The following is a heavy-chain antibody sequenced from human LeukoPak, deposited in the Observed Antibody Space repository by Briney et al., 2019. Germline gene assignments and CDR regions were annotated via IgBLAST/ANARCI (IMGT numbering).Heavy chain of an antibody. CDR2: ISSSGSTI. D-gene: IGHD6-25*01. CDR1: GFTFSSYE. CDR3: AKEVAAPGAFDI. J-gene: IGHJ3*02. V-gene: IGHV3-48*03. Sequence: GGSLRLSCAASGFTFSSYEMNWVRQAPGKGLEWVSYISSSGSTIYYADSVKGRFTISRDNSKNTLYLQMNSLRAEDTAVYYCAKEVAAPGAFDIWGQGTMVTVSS.